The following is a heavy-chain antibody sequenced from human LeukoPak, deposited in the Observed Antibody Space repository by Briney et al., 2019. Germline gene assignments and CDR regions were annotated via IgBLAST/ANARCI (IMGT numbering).Heavy chain of an antibody. D-gene: IGHD3-22*01. CDR2: IYYSGST. CDR3: ARHAGSSGYYFDY. CDR1: GGSISSSSYY. V-gene: IGHV4-39*01. Sequence: SETLSLTCTVSGGSISSSSYYWGWIRQPPGKGLEWIGSIYYSGSTYYNPSLKSRVTISVDTSKNQFSLKLSSVTAADTAVYYYARHAGSSGYYFDYWGQGTLVTVSS. J-gene: IGHJ4*02.